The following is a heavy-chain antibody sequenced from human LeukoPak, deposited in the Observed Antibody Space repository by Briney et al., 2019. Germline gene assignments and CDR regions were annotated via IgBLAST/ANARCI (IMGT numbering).Heavy chain of an antibody. Sequence: SETLSLTCAVSGGSISSSNWWSWVRQPPGKGLEWIGEIYHSGSANYNPSLKSRVTISVDKSKNQFSLKLSSVTAADTAVYYCASIIAAAGGSDYWGQGTLVTVSS. CDR1: GGSISSSNW. J-gene: IGHJ4*02. CDR3: ASIIAAAGGSDY. D-gene: IGHD6-13*01. CDR2: IYHSGSA. V-gene: IGHV4-4*02.